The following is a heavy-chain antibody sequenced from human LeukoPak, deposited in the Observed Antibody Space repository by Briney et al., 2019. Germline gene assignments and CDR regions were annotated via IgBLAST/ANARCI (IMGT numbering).Heavy chain of an antibody. D-gene: IGHD3-22*01. J-gene: IGHJ4*02. Sequence: HPGGSLRLSCAASGFTFSSYWMNWARQAPGKGLEWVANIREDGRDKYYVDSVKGRFTISRDNAKKSLFLQMNSLRADDTAVYYCARGEYYYDGGYWGQGTLVTVSS. CDR2: IREDGRDK. CDR3: ARGEYYYDGGY. V-gene: IGHV3-7*03. CDR1: GFTFSSYW.